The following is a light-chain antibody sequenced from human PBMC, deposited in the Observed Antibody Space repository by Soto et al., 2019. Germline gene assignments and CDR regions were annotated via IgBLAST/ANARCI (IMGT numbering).Light chain of an antibody. Sequence: IQMTQSPSSLSASVGDRVTITCRASQGISTYLAWYQQKPGKVPKLLIFGASTLQSGVPSRFSGSGSGTDFTLTISSLQPEDVATYDCQRYNSAPRNFGGGTKVELK. CDR2: GAS. V-gene: IGKV1-27*01. CDR1: QGISTY. J-gene: IGKJ4*01. CDR3: QRYNSAPRN.